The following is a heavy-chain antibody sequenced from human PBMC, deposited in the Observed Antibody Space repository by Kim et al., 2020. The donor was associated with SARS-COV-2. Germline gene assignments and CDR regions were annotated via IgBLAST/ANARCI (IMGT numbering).Heavy chain of an antibody. CDR2: IYYSGST. V-gene: IGHV4-59*08. CDR3: ARLRGSCDCFDY. CDR1: GGSISSYY. D-gene: IGHD1-26*01. Sequence: SETLSLTCTVSGGSISSYYWSWIRQPPGKGLEWIGYIYYSGSTNYNPSLKSRVTISVDTSKNQFSLKLSSVTAADTAVYYCARLRGSCDCFDYWGQGTLVTVSS. J-gene: IGHJ4*02.